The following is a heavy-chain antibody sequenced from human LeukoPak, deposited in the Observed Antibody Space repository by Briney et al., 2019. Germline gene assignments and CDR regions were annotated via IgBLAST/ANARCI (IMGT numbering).Heavy chain of an antibody. Sequence: PGGSLRLSCAASGFTFSSYAMSWVRQAPGKGLEWVSAISGSGGSTYYADSVKGRFTISRDNSKNTLYLQMNSLRAEDTAVYYCAKDPTLAATISDFDSREANYYYYGMDVWGQGTTVTVSS. CDR1: GFTFSSYA. CDR2: ISGSGGST. D-gene: IGHD5-12*01. CDR3: AKDPTLAATISDFDSREANYYYYGMDV. V-gene: IGHV3-23*01. J-gene: IGHJ6*02.